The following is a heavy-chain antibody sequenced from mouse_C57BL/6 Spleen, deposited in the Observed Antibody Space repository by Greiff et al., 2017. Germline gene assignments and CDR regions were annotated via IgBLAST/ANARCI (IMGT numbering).Heavy chain of an antibody. CDR1: GFTFNTYA. D-gene: IGHD1-1*01. J-gene: IGHJ3*01. CDR3: VREATYGSSPWFAY. V-gene: IGHV10-3*01. CDR2: IRSKSSNYAT. Sequence: EVKLVESGGGLVQPKGSLKLSCAASGFTFNTYAMHWVRQAPGKGLEWVARIRSKSSNYATYYADSVKDRFTISRDDSQSMLYLQMNNLKTEDTAMYYCVREATYGSSPWFAYWGQGTLVTVSA.